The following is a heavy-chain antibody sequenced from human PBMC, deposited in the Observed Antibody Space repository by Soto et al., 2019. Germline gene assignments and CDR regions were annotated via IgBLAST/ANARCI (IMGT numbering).Heavy chain of an antibody. D-gene: IGHD3-10*01. Sequence: AGGSLRLSCAASGFTFSSYAMHWVRQAPGKGLEWVAVISYDGSNKYYADPVKGRFTISRDNSKNTLYLQMNSLRAEDTAVYYCARTDGARFGLGTGYYYYGMDVWGQGTTVTVSS. V-gene: IGHV3-30-3*01. J-gene: IGHJ6*02. CDR1: GFTFSSYA. CDR3: ARTDGARFGLGTGYYYYGMDV. CDR2: ISYDGSNK.